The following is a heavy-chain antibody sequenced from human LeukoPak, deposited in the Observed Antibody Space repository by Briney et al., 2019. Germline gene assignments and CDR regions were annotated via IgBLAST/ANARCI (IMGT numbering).Heavy chain of an antibody. D-gene: IGHD4-17*01. V-gene: IGHV3-23*01. CDR3: TTHLNYGDYSFDY. Sequence: PGGSLRLSCAASGFTFSSYAMSWVRQAPGKGLEWVSAISGSGGSTYYADSVKGRFTISRDNSKNTLYLQMNSPRAEDTAVYYCTTHLNYGDYSFDYWGQGTLVTVSS. CDR2: ISGSGGST. J-gene: IGHJ4*02. CDR1: GFTFSSYA.